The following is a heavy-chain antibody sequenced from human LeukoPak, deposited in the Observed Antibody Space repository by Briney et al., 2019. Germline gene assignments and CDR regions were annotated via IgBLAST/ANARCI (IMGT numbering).Heavy chain of an antibody. J-gene: IGHJ6*03. V-gene: IGHV1-8*01. CDR2: MNPNSGNT. Sequence: ASVKVSCKASGYTFSSYDINWVRQAPGQGLEWMGWMNPNSGNTGYEQKFQGRVTMTRNTSISTAYMELSSLRSEDTAVYYCARASTFLERLTYYYYYMDVWGKGTTVTVSS. D-gene: IGHD3-3*02. CDR1: GYTFSSYD. CDR3: ARASTFLERLTYYYYYMDV.